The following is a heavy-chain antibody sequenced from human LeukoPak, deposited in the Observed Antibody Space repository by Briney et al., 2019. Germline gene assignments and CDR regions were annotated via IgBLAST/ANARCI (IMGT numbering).Heavy chain of an antibody. J-gene: IGHJ4*02. Sequence: ASVKVSCKASGYTFTSNYIHWVRQAPGQGLEWMGMIYPRDGSTSYAQKFQGRVTMTRDTSTSTVYMELSSLRSEDTAVYYCARGRGAIVLMVYVLDRYYFDYWGQGTLVTVSS. CDR2: IYPRDGST. CDR3: ARGRGAIVLMVYVLDRYYFDY. V-gene: IGHV1-46*01. CDR1: GYTFTSNY. D-gene: IGHD2-8*01.